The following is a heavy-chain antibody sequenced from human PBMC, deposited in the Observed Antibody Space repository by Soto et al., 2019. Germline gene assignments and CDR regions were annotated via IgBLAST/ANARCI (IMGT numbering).Heavy chain of an antibody. CDR1: GFTFSSYW. J-gene: IGHJ3*02. Sequence: PGGSLRLSCAASGFTFSSYWMGWVRQAPGKGLEWVANIKQDGSEKYYVDSVKGRFTIARDNAKNSLYLQMNSLRAEDTAVYYCARHYSSSWYLGAFDNWGQGTMVTVSS. V-gene: IGHV3-7*03. D-gene: IGHD6-13*01. CDR2: IKQDGSEK. CDR3: ARHYSSSWYLGAFDN.